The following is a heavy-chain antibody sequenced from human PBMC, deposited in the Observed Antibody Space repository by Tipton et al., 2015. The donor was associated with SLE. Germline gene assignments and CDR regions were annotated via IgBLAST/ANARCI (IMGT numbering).Heavy chain of an antibody. D-gene: IGHD3-10*01. V-gene: IGHV3-21*01. J-gene: IGHJ3*02. CDR3: VRDRGPPDSFDT. CDR2: ISSSSSYI. CDR1: GFTFSSYS. Sequence: SLRLSCAASGFTFSSYSMNWVRQAPGKGLEWVPSISSSSSYIYYADSVKGRFTISRDNAKNSLYLQMNSLRVDDTAVYYCVRDRGPPDSFDTWGQGTMVTISS.